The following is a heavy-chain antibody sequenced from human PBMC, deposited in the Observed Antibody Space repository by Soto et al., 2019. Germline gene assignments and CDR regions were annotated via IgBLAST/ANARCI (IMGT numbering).Heavy chain of an antibody. V-gene: IGHV1-2*04. D-gene: IGHD6-6*01. CDR3: ARARVYSSSSFSVDWFDP. J-gene: IGHJ5*02. CDR1: GYTFTGYY. CDR2: INPNSGGT. Sequence: GASVKVSCKASGYTFTGYYMHWVRQAPGQGLEWMGWINPNSGGTNYAQKFQGWVTMTRDTSISTAYMELSRLRSDDTAVYYCARARVYSSSSFSVDWFDPWGQGTLVTV.